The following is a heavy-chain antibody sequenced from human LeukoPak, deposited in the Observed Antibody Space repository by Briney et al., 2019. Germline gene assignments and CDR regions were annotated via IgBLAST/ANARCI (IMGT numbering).Heavy chain of an antibody. V-gene: IGHV3-7*03. Sequence: GGSLRLSCAASGFTFSSYWMSWVRQAPGKGLEWVANIKQDGSEKYYVDSVKGRFTISRDNAKNSLYLQMNSLRAEDTAVYYCAKIGAVASTGGAFDIWGQGTMVTVSS. CDR1: GFTFSSYW. J-gene: IGHJ3*02. CDR2: IKQDGSEK. CDR3: AKIGAVASTGGAFDI. D-gene: IGHD6-19*01.